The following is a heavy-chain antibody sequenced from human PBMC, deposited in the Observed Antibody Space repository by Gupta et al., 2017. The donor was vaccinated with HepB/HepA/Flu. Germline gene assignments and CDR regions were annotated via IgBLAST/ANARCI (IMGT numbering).Heavy chain of an antibody. CDR3: AVGVTTAGTGGGYYFFGFDV. V-gene: IGHV3-23*01. D-gene: IGHD4-11*01. CDR2: ISADGFTT. CDR1: GLTFCSYD. J-gene: IGHJ6*02. Sequence: EVQLLESGGTLVQPGGSLSISCAASGLTFCSYDIWQVCQAPGKGLGEVSAISADGFTTYYADSVKGRFTVSRDNSDYTLYLQMNGLRAEDTAMYYCAVGVTTAGTGGGYYFFGFDVWGQGTTVTVSS.